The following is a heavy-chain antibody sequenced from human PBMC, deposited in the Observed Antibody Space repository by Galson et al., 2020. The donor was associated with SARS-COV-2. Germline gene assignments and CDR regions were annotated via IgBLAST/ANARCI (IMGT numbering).Heavy chain of an antibody. J-gene: IGHJ6*03. V-gene: IGHV6-1*01. CDR3: AREKGEVANPPRYYYYYMDV. CDR1: GDSVSSNSAA. Sequence: SQTLSLTCAISGDSVSSNSAAWNWIRQSPSRGLEWLGRTYYRSKWYNDYAVSVKSRITINPDTSKNQFSLQLNSVTPEDTAVYYCAREKGEVANPPRYYYYYMDVWGKGTTVTVSS. CDR2: TYYRSKWYN. D-gene: IGHD3-16*01.